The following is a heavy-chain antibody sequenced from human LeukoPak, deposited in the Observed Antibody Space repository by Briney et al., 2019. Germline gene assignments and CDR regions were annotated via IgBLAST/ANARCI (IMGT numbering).Heavy chain of an antibody. D-gene: IGHD5-18*01. V-gene: IGHV4-61*02. J-gene: IGHJ4*02. CDR2: IYTSGST. CDR1: GGSISSGSYY. CDR3: ARAGYSYGPDY. Sequence: SETLSLTCTVSGGSISSGSYYWSWIRQPAGKGLEWIGRIYTSGSTNYNPSLKSRVTISVDTSKNQFSLKLGSVTAADTAVYYCARAGYSYGPDYWGQGTLVTVSS.